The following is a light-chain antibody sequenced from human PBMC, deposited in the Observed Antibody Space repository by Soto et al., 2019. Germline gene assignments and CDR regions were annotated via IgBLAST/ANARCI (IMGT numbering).Light chain of an antibody. Sequence: EIVLTQSPGTLSLSPGDRATLSCRASQTVTNNYLAWYQQQPGQAPRLLIYGASSRATGIPDRFSGSGSGTYFTLTISRLEPEDFAVYYCQRYGSSTTFGQGTKVDI. CDR1: QTVTNNY. CDR3: QRYGSSTT. J-gene: IGKJ1*01. CDR2: GAS. V-gene: IGKV3-20*01.